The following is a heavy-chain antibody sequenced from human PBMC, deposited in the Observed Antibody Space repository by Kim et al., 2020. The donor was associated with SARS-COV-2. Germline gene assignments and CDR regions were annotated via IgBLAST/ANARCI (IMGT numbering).Heavy chain of an antibody. CDR3: ASDRITMVRGVIVDNWFDP. V-gene: IGHV1-18*01. D-gene: IGHD3-10*01. CDR1: GYTFTSYG. Sequence: ASVKVSCKASGYTFTSYGISWVRQAPGQGLEWMGWISAYNGNTNYAQKLQGRVTMTTDTSTSTAYMELRSLRSDDTVVYYCASDRITMVRGVIVDNWFDPWGQGTLVTVSS. J-gene: IGHJ5*02. CDR2: ISAYNGNT.